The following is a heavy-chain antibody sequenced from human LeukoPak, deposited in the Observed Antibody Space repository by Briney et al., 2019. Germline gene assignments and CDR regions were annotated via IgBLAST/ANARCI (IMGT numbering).Heavy chain of an antibody. Sequence: GGSLRLSCAASGFTFSSYAMSWVRQAPGKGLEWVSAISGSGGSTYYADSVKGRFTISRDNSKNTLYLQMNSLRAEDTAVYYCAKGGYGDYDYYYYGMDVWGKGTTVTVSS. CDR1: GFTFSSYA. CDR2: ISGSGGST. J-gene: IGHJ6*04. CDR3: AKGGYGDYDYYYYGMDV. D-gene: IGHD4-17*01. V-gene: IGHV3-23*01.